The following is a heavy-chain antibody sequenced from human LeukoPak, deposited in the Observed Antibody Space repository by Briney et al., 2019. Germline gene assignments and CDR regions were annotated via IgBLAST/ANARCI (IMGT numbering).Heavy chain of an antibody. Sequence: PSETLSLTCAVYGGSFSGYYWSWIRQPPGKGLEWIGEINHSGSTNYNPSLKSRVTISVDTSKNQFSLKLSSVTAADTAVYYCARGTKYCSGDSCRNWYDPWGQGTLVTVSS. CDR3: ARGTKYCSGDSCRNWYDP. V-gene: IGHV4-34*01. CDR1: GGSFSGYY. D-gene: IGHD2-15*01. J-gene: IGHJ5*02. CDR2: INHSGST.